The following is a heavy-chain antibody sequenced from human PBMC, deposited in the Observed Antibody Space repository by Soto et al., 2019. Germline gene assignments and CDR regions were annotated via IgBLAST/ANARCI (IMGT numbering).Heavy chain of an antibody. CDR1: GYTFTGYY. CDR3: ARVGYSYGYYFDY. CDR2: INPNSGGT. D-gene: IGHD5-18*01. J-gene: IGHJ4*02. Sequence: ASVKVSCKASGYTFTGYYMHWVRQAPGQGLEWMGWINPNSGGTNYAQKFQGWVTMTRDTSISTAYMELSRLRSDDTAVYYCARVGYSYGYYFDYWGQGILVTVSS. V-gene: IGHV1-2*04.